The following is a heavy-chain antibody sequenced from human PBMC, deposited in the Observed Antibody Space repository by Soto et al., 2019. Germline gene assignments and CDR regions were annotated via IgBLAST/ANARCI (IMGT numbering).Heavy chain of an antibody. J-gene: IGHJ6*02. D-gene: IGHD3-10*01. CDR3: AKGGSGSYYYYGMYV. CDR2: ISGSGGST. V-gene: IGHV3-23*01. CDR1: GFTFSSYA. Sequence: PGGSLRLSCAASGFTFSSYAMSWVRQAPGKGLEWVSAISGSGGSTYYADSVKGRFTVSRDNSKNTLYLQMNSLRAEDTAVYYCAKGGSGSYYYYGMYVWGQGTTVTVS.